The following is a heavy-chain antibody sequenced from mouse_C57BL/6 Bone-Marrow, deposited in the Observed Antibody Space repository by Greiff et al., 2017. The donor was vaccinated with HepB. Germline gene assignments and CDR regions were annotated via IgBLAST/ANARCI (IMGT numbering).Heavy chain of an antibody. D-gene: IGHD2-3*01. CDR3: ARGLYDGYWYFDV. CDR1: GFTFSDFY. Sequence: EVKLVESGGGLVQSGRSLRLSCATSGFTFSDFYMEWVRQAPGKGLEWIAASRNKANDYTTEYSASVKGRFIVSRDTSQSILYLQMNALRAEDTAIYYCARGLYDGYWYFDVWGTGTTVTVSS. CDR2: SRNKANDYTT. J-gene: IGHJ1*03. V-gene: IGHV7-1*01.